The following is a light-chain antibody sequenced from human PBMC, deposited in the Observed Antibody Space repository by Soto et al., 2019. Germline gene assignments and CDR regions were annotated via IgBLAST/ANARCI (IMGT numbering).Light chain of an antibody. CDR1: QSVSSTY. CDR2: GAS. V-gene: IGKV3-20*01. Sequence: ENVLTQSPVTLSLSKRERVTLSCRAIQSVSSTYLAWYQQKPGQPPRLLIYGASSRATGIPDRFSGSGSGTSFTLNINRLEPEDFAVYYCQQYGSSPPITFGHGTRLEIK. J-gene: IGKJ5*01. CDR3: QQYGSSPPIT.